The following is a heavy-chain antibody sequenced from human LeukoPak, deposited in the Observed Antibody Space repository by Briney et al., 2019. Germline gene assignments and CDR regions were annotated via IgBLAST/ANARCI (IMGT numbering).Heavy chain of an antibody. V-gene: IGHV3-7*01. CDR3: ARVTTATRNYYYYMDV. J-gene: IGHJ6*03. Sequence: GGSPRLSCAASGFTFSSYWMTWVPQAPGKGLERVANIKQDGSEKYYVDSVKGRFTISRDNAKNSLYLQMNSLRAEDTAVYYCARVTTATRNYYYYMDVWGKGTTVTVSS. CDR1: GFTFSSYW. CDR2: IKQDGSEK. D-gene: IGHD1-1*01.